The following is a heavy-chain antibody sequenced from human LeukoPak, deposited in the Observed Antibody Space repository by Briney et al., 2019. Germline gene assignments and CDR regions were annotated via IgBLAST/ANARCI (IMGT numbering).Heavy chain of an antibody. D-gene: IGHD3-10*01. Sequence: SETLSLSCTVSGGSINRDSWSWIRQPPGKGLEWIGCIYYSGNTNYNPSLKSRVTISVDTSNNQFSLKLSSVTAADTAVYYCARQGSTRNYVFDDWGQGTLVTVSS. CDR3: ARQGSTRNYVFDD. CDR2: IYYSGNT. V-gene: IGHV4-59*01. CDR1: GGSINRDS. J-gene: IGHJ4*02.